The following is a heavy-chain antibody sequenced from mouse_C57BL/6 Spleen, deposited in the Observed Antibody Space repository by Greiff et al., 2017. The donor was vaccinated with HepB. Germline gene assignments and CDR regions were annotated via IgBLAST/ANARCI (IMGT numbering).Heavy chain of an antibody. CDR1: GYTFTSYG. J-gene: IGHJ4*01. V-gene: IGHV1-81*01. D-gene: IGHD3-2*02. Sequence: QVQLKESGAELARPGASVKLSCKASGYTFTSYGISWVKQRTGQGLEWIGEIYPRSGNTYYNEKFKGKATLTADKSSSTAYMELRSLTSEDSAVYFCARRTAQATGAMDYWGQGTSVTVSS. CDR2: IYPRSGNT. CDR3: ARRTAQATGAMDY.